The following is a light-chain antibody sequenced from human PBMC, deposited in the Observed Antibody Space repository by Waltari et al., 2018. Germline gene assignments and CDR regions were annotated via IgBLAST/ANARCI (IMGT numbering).Light chain of an antibody. CDR3: QHYNNWPVA. Sequence: EIVMTPSPATLSVSPGERVTLSCRASQSVNSNLAWYQQKPGQAPRLLIYGASTRATGVAARFSGSGSGTEFTLTISSLQSEDFAVYYCQHYNNWPVAFGGGTKVEIK. V-gene: IGKV3-15*01. CDR2: GAS. CDR1: QSVNSN. J-gene: IGKJ4*01.